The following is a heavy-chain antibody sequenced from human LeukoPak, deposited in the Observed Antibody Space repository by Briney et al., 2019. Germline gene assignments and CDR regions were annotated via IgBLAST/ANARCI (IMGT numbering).Heavy chain of an antibody. V-gene: IGHV1-69*01. CDR3: AREMMGSGYYPLHAFDI. J-gene: IGHJ3*02. D-gene: IGHD3-22*01. CDR1: GGTFSSYA. Sequence: GSSVKVSCKASGGTFSSYAISWVRQAPGQGLEWMGGIIPIFGTANYAQKFQGRVTITADESTSTAYMELSSLRSEDTAVYYCAREMMGSGYYPLHAFDIWGQGTMVTVSS. CDR2: IIPIFGTA.